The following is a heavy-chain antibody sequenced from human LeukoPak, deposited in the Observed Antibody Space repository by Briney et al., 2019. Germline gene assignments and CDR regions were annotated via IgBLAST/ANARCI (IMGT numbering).Heavy chain of an antibody. J-gene: IGHJ4*02. CDR3: AQIHSGSGYYHPFDY. CDR2: ISGSGGSR. D-gene: IGHD3-22*01. Sequence: GGSLRLSFAAPGITSSRRVRQAPGKGLEWVSTISGSGGSRSYADSVKGRFTISRDNSKNTLYLQTNSLRAEDTAVYHCAQIHSGSGYYHPFDYWGQGTLVTVSS. V-gene: IGHV3-23*01. CDR1: GITSSR.